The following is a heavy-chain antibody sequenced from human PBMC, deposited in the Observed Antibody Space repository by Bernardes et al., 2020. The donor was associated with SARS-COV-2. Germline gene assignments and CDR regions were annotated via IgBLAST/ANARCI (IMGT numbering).Heavy chain of an antibody. Sequence: GGSLRLSCAASGFTFDTYAMNWVRQAPGKGLEWVSLISGSGGIIYYADSVKGRFTISRDNSKNTLYLQMNSLRAEDTAVYYCAKKYSTSWRCFDSWGQGTLVTVSS. J-gene: IGHJ4*02. D-gene: IGHD6-13*01. V-gene: IGHV3-23*01. CDR1: GFTFDTYA. CDR3: AKKYSTSWRCFDS. CDR2: ISGSGGII.